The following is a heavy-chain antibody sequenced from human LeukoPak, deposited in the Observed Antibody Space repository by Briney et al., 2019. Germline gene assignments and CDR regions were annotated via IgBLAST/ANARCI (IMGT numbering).Heavy chain of an antibody. CDR3: ARDLTTVVNDY. D-gene: IGHD4-23*01. CDR1: GFTFSGYN. V-gene: IGHV3-21*01. J-gene: IGHJ4*02. Sequence: PGGSLRLSCAASGFTFSGYNMNWVRQAPGKGLEWVSSISGMSSYIYYADSVKGRFTISRDNAKNSLYLQMNSLRAEDTAVYYCARDLTTVVNDYWGQGTLVTVSS. CDR2: ISGMSSYI.